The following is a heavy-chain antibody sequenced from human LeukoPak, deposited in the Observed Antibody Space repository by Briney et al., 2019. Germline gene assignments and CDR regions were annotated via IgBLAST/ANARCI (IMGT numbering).Heavy chain of an antibody. D-gene: IGHD3-16*01. CDR3: ASPGWAPDAFDI. CDR1: GYSFTSYW. J-gene: IGHJ3*02. CDR2: IDPSDSYT. V-gene: IGHV5-10-1*01. Sequence: GESLRISCKGSGYSFTSYWISWVRQMPGKGLEWMGRIDPSDSYTNYSPSFQGHVTISADKSISTAYLQWSSLKASDTAMYYRASPGWAPDAFDIWGQGTMVTVSS.